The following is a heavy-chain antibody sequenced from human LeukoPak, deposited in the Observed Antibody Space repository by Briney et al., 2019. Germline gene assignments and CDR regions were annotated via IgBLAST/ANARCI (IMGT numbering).Heavy chain of an antibody. Sequence: GGSLILSCAASGFTFTNAWMSWVRQAPGKGVEWGGRIKSKTSGGTTDYAAPVKGRFTISRDDSQNTLFLQMNSLKTEDTAVYYCTTGATYSPGAFDIWGQGTMVTVSS. D-gene: IGHD3-16*01. J-gene: IGHJ3*02. CDR2: IKSKTSGGTT. V-gene: IGHV3-15*01. CDR3: TTGATYSPGAFDI. CDR1: GFTFTNAW.